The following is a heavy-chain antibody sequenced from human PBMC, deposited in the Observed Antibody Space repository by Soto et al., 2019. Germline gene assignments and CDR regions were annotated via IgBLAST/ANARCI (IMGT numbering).Heavy chain of an antibody. J-gene: IGHJ3*02. CDR3: GRGGDGGAFDI. Sequence: ASVKVSCKASGGTFSSYAISWVRQAPGQGLEWMGGIIPIFGTANYAQKFQGRVTITADESTSTAYMELSSLRSEDTAVYYGGRGGDGGAFDIWGQGTMVTVSS. CDR2: IIPIFGTA. V-gene: IGHV1-69*13. CDR1: GGTFSSYA. D-gene: IGHD3-16*01.